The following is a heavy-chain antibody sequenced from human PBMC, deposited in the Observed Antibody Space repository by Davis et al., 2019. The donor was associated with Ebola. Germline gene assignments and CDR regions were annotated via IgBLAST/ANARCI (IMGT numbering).Heavy chain of an antibody. Sequence: PGGSLRLSCAASGITSSSYSMNWVRQAPGKGLEWVAVISYEGSNKYYADSVKGRFTISRDNSKNTLYLQMNSLRAEDTAVYYCAKDYGFLEWSGGMDVWSQGTTVTVSS. CDR2: ISYEGSNK. D-gene: IGHD3-3*01. V-gene: IGHV3-30*18. J-gene: IGHJ6*02. CDR3: AKDYGFLEWSGGMDV. CDR1: GITSSSYS.